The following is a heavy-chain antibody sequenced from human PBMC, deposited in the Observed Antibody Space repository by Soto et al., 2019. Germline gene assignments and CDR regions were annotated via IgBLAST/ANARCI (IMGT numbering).Heavy chain of an antibody. CDR3: TRGSSGWYPGWYYYYGMDV. Sequence: PGGSLRLSCAASGFTFSSYGMHWVRQAPGKGLEWVAVIWYDGSNKYYADSVKGRFTISRDNSKNTLYLQMNSLRAEDTAVYYCTRGSSGWYPGWYYYYGMDVWGQGPTVTVSS. J-gene: IGHJ6*02. CDR2: IWYDGSNK. V-gene: IGHV3-33*01. D-gene: IGHD6-19*01. CDR1: GFTFSSYG.